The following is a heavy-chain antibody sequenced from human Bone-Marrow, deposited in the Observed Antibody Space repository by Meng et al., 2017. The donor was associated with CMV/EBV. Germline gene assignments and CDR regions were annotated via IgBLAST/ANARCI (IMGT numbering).Heavy chain of an antibody. V-gene: IGHV4-34*01. J-gene: IGHJ5*02. Sequence: SETLSLTCAVYGGSFSGYYWSWIRQPPGKGLEWIGEINHSGSTNYNPSLKSRVTISVDTSKNQFSLKLSSVTAADTAVYYCARGRGCSGGSCYSGRRGNWFYPWGQGTLVTVSS. D-gene: IGHD2-15*01. CDR2: INHSGST. CDR1: GGSFSGYY. CDR3: ARGRGCSGGSCYSGRRGNWFYP.